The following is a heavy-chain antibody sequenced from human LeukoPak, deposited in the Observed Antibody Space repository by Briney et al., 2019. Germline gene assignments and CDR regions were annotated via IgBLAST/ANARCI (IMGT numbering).Heavy chain of an antibody. CDR2: ISSSSSYI. CDR1: GFTFSSYS. V-gene: IGHV3-21*01. D-gene: IGHD3-3*01. J-gene: IGHJ4*02. CDR3: ARSGGFTDFWSGYYLGY. Sequence: GGSLRLSCAASGFTFSSYSMNWVRQAPGKGLKWVSSISSSSSYIYYADSVKGRFTISRDNAKNSLYLQMNSLRAEDTAVYYCARSGGFTDFWSGYYLGYWGQGTLVTVSS.